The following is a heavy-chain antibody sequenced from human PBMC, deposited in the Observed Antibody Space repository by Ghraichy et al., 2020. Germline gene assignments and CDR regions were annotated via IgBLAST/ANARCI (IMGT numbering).Heavy chain of an antibody. CDR2: ISSSSSYI. CDR1: GFTFSSYS. J-gene: IGHJ6*02. CDR3: ARDSPSAADYDFWSGYYSYGMDV. V-gene: IGHV3-21*01. D-gene: IGHD3-3*01. Sequence: LSLTCAASGFTFSSYSMNWVRQAPGKGLEWVSSISSSSSYIYYADSVKGRFTISRDNAKNSLYLQMNSLRAEDTAVYYCARDSPSAADYDFWSGYYSYGMDVWGQGTTVTVSS.